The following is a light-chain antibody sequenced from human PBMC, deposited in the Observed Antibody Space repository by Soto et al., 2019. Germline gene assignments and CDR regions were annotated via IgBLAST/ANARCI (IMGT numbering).Light chain of an antibody. J-gene: IGLJ1*01. V-gene: IGLV2-11*01. CDR1: SSDVGRYDY. Sequence: QYALTQPRSVSGSPGQSVTISCTGTSSDVGRYDYVSWYQQHPGKAPKLIVYDVTERPSGVPDRFSGSKSGNTASLTISGLQAEDEADYSCCSFAGSYSYVFGTATKLTVL. CDR2: DVT. CDR3: CSFAGSYSYV.